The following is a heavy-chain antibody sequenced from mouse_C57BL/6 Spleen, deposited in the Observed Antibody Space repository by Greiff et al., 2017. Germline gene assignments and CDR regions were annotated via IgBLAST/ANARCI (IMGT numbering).Heavy chain of an antibody. CDR1: GYAFTNYL. CDR3: ARDSSGFYYLDY. CDR2: INPGSGGT. Sequence: QVQLQQSGAELVRPGTSVSVSCKASGYAFTNYLIEWVKQRPGQGLEWIGVINPGSGGTNYNEKFTGKGTLTADKSSSTAYMQLSSLTSDDSAVYFCARDSSGFYYLDYRGQGTTLTVSS. J-gene: IGHJ2*01. D-gene: IGHD3-2*02. V-gene: IGHV1-54*01.